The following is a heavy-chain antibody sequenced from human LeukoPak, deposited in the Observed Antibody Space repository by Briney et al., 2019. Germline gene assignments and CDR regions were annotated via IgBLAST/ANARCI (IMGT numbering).Heavy chain of an antibody. CDR1: GGSISSYY. D-gene: IGHD6-13*01. J-gene: IGHJ6*03. CDR3: ARDSQSGQLVLSDSYYYMDV. Sequence: SETLSLTCTVSGGSISSYYWSWIRQPAGRGLEWIGRIYTSGSTNYNPSLKSRVTMSVDTSKNQFSLKLSSVTAADTAVYYCARDSQSGQLVLSDSYYYMDVWGKGTTVTISS. CDR2: IYTSGST. V-gene: IGHV4-4*07.